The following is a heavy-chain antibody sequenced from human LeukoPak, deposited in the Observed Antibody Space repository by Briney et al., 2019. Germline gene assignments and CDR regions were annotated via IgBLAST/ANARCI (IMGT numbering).Heavy chain of an antibody. V-gene: IGHV3-21*01. D-gene: IGHD3-22*01. J-gene: IGHJ4*02. Sequence: GGSLRLSCAASGYTFSSYSINWVRQAPGKGLEWVSSISVRSNYIYYADSVRGRFRISRDDARDSLYLQMNSLRAEDTAVYYCVRLRRNSDTTGFYYYYDFWGQGTLVTVSS. CDR2: ISVRSNYI. CDR3: VRLRRNSDTTGFYYYYDF. CDR1: GYTFSSYS.